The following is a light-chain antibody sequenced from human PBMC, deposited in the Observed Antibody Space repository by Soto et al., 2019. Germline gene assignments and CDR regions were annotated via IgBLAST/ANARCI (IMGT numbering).Light chain of an antibody. CDR3: KQYISYSVA. Sequence: DIQMTQSPSALSQSVGDRLTISCRANKTSCSWLDWYQQKPGKAPKLLIYKASTRKSGVPSRFSGSGSGTEFTLTISRLQPEDFGIYYCKQYISYSVAFGQGTKVDIK. J-gene: IGKJ1*01. CDR1: KTSCSW. CDR2: KAS. V-gene: IGKV1-5*03.